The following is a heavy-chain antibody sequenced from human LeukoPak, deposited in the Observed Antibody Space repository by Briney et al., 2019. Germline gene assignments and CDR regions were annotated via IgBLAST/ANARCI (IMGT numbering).Heavy chain of an antibody. Sequence: ASVKVSCKASGYTFTGYYMHWVRQAPGGGREWMGRINPNNGATNYAQTLQGRVAITGDTSISTAYMELSSLRSDDTAVYYCTRESGSYHGNDYWGQGTLVTVSS. CDR2: INPNNGAT. CDR3: TRESGSYHGNDY. J-gene: IGHJ4*02. CDR1: GYTFTGYY. V-gene: IGHV1-2*06. D-gene: IGHD1-26*01.